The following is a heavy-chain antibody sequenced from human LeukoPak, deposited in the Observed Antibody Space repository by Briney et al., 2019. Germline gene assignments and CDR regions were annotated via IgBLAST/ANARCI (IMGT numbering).Heavy chain of an antibody. Sequence: SVKVSCKASGGTFSSYAISWVRQAPGQGLEWMGGISPIFGTANYAQKFQGRVTITADESTSTAYMELSSLRTEDAAVYYCARVGFGEDYYYMDVWGKGTTVTDSS. J-gene: IGHJ6*03. CDR1: GGTFSSYA. D-gene: IGHD3-10*01. CDR2: ISPIFGTA. V-gene: IGHV1-69*01. CDR3: ARVGFGEDYYYMDV.